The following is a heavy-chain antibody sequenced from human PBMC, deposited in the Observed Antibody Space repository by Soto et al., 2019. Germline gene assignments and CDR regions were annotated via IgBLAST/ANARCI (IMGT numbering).Heavy chain of an antibody. Sequence: GESLKISCKGSGYSFTSYRIGWVRQMPGKGLECMGFIYPGDSDTTYSPSFQGHVTISADKYSSTAYLQWSSLKASDTAMYYCARVDSSGCSEYWGQGTLVTVSS. J-gene: IGHJ4*02. CDR2: IYPGDSDT. CDR1: GYSFTSYR. D-gene: IGHD6-25*01. V-gene: IGHV5-51*01. CDR3: ARVDSSGCSEY.